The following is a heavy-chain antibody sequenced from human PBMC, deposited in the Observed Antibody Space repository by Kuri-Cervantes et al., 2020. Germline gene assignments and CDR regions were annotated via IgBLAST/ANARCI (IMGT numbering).Heavy chain of an antibody. D-gene: IGHD6-6*01. CDR1: GFTFSSYS. CDR3: ATVGRAARPGY. Sequence: GGSLRLSCAASGFTFSSYSMNWVRQAPGKGLEWVSYISSSGGTIYYADSVKGRFTMSRDNAKNSLYLQMNSLRAEDTAVYYCATVGRAARPGYWGQGTLVTVSS. J-gene: IGHJ4*02. CDR2: ISSSGGTI. V-gene: IGHV3-48*04.